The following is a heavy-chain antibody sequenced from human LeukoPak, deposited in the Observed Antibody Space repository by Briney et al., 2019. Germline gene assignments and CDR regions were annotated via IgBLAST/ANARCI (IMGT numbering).Heavy chain of an antibody. V-gene: IGHV1-69*04. CDR3: ARVEGGDCP. D-gene: IGHD2-21*02. CDR2: IIPILGIA. CDR1: GGTFSSYA. Sequence: ASVKVSCKASGGTFSSYAISWVRQAPGRGLEWMGRIIPILGIANYAQKFQGRVTITADKSTSTAYMELSSLRSEDTAVYYCARVEGGDCPWGQGTLVTVSS. J-gene: IGHJ5*02.